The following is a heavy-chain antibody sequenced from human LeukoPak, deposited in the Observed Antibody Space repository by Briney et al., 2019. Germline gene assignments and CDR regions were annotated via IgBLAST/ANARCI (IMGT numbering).Heavy chain of an antibody. V-gene: IGHV3-48*03. J-gene: IGHJ4*02. CDR2: ISISDNTI. CDR3: ARASYARSAYGYFDY. Sequence: AGGSLRLSSASSGFTFSSYEMNWGRQAPGQGGERVSYISISDNTIHYADSVKGRFTISRDNAKSSLYLQMNSLRAEDTAIYYCARASYARSAYGYFDYWGREPWSPSPQ. D-gene: IGHD3-22*01. CDR1: GFTFSSYE.